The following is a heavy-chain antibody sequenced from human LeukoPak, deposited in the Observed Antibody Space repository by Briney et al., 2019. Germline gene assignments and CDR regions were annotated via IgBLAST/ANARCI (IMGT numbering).Heavy chain of an antibody. V-gene: IGHV5-51*01. CDR2: IHPGDSDT. CDR1: GYSFTSYW. J-gene: IGHJ6*04. CDR3: ASQGTYSSGWFGMDV. D-gene: IGHD6-19*01. Sequence: GESLKISCKGSGYSFTSYWIGWVRQMPGKGLEWMGIIHPGDSDTRYSPSFQGQVTISADKSISTAYLQWSSLKASDTVMYYCASQGTYSSGWFGMDVWGKGTTVTVSS.